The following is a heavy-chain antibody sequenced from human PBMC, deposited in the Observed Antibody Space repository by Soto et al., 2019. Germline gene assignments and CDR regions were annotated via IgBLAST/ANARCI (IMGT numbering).Heavy chain of an antibody. V-gene: IGHV1-2*02. J-gene: IGHJ3*01. D-gene: IGHD2-15*01. CDR1: GYTFSDYY. Sequence: QVQLVQSGAEVKKPGASMKVSCKASGYTFSDYYMHWVRQAPGQGLECMGWISPNNGATNYAQKFQDRVTMTRDASITKASMELSRLRSDDTAVYYCARGGEFCSTGSCNSSLGDAFDVWGQGTTVTVSS. CDR3: ARGGEFCSTGSCNSSLGDAFDV. CDR2: ISPNNGAT.